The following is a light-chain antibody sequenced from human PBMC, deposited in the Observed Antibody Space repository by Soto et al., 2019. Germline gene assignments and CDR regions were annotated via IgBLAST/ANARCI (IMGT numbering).Light chain of an antibody. CDR2: GAS. CDR3: QQYGDSPRT. J-gene: IGKJ1*01. CDR1: QSVSRNS. Sequence: EIVLTQSPGTLSLSPGERATLSCRPSQSVSRNSLAWYQQKPGQAPRLLIYGASSRATDIPDRFTGSGSGTEFTLTISRLDPEDFAVYYCQQYGDSPRTFGQGTKVDIK. V-gene: IGKV3-20*01.